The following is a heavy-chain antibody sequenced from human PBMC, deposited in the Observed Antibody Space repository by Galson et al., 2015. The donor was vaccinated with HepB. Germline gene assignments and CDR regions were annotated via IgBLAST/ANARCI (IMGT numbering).Heavy chain of an antibody. Sequence: SLRLSCAASGFTFSSYWMSWVRQAPGKGLEWVANIKQDGSEKYYVDSVKGRFTISRDNAKNSLYLQMNSLRAEDTAVYYCARDRQWLVKGAFDIWGQGTMVTVSS. CDR2: IKQDGSEK. J-gene: IGHJ3*02. CDR1: GFTFSSYW. CDR3: ARDRQWLVKGAFDI. V-gene: IGHV3-7*03. D-gene: IGHD6-19*01.